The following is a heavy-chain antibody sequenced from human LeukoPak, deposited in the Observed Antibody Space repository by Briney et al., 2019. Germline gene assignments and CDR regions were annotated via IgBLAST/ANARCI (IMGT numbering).Heavy chain of an antibody. CDR3: AREGDSSGSFDY. V-gene: IGHV3-21*01. Sequence: GGSLRLSCAASGFTFSSYSMNWVRQAPGKGLEWVSSISSSSSYIYYADSVKGRFTISRDNAKNSLYLQMNSLRAEDTAVCYCAREGDSSGSFDYWGQGTLVTVSS. CDR2: ISSSSSYI. J-gene: IGHJ4*02. D-gene: IGHD6-19*01. CDR1: GFTFSSYS.